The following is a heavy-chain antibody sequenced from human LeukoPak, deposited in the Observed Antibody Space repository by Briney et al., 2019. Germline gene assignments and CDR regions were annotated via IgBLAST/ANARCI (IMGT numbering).Heavy chain of an antibody. CDR2: ISASSSFI. D-gene: IGHD1-26*01. CDR1: GFTLSGYN. V-gene: IGHV3-21*01. Sequence: GGSLRLSCASGFTLSGYNMNRVRQAPGKGLEWVASISASSSFIYYSDSVRGRFTISRDNPKKSLYLQMNNLRVEDTAVYFCAAPQELPGWFFPWGQGTLVTVSS. CDR3: AAPQELPGWFFP. J-gene: IGHJ5*02.